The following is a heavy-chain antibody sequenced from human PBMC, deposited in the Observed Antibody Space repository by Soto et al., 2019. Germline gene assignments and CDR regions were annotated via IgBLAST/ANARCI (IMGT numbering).Heavy chain of an antibody. Sequence: ASVKVSCKVSGYTLTELSMHWVRQAPGKGLEWMGGFDPEDGETIYAQKFQGRVTMTEDTSTDTAYMELSSLRSEDTAVYYCATGLDFWSGYSNWFDPWGQGTLVTVSS. J-gene: IGHJ5*02. D-gene: IGHD3-3*01. CDR2: FDPEDGET. CDR1: GYTLTELS. V-gene: IGHV1-24*01. CDR3: ATGLDFWSGYSNWFDP.